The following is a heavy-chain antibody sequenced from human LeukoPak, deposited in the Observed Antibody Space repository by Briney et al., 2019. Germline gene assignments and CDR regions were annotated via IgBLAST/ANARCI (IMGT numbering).Heavy chain of an antibody. CDR1: GFTFSSYG. CDR2: IRYDGSDK. V-gene: IGHV3-30*02. J-gene: IGHJ4*02. CDR3: AKANRGSYYGLGDYFDY. D-gene: IGHD1-26*01. Sequence: GGSLRLSCSASGFTFSSYGMHWVRQAPGKGLVWVAFIRYDGSDKYYAESVKGRFTISRDNSKNTLCLQMNSLRTEDTAVYYCAKANRGSYYGLGDYFDYWGQGTLVTVSS.